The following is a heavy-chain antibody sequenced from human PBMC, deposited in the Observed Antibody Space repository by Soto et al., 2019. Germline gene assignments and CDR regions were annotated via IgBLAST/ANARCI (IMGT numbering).Heavy chain of an antibody. CDR2: VNPNSGDT. CDR1: GYSFTSYD. V-gene: IGHV1-8*01. D-gene: IGHD2-21*02. Sequence: QVQLVQSGAEGTKPGASVKVSCKASGYSFTSYDMNWVRQAPGQGLEWMGWVNPNSGDTDYATKFQDRVTMTTDTSIRTAYMELSSLRSEDTAVYYCARVSFLAPVTGAEIFDFWGQGTMVTVSS. CDR3: ARVSFLAPVTGAEIFDF. J-gene: IGHJ3*01.